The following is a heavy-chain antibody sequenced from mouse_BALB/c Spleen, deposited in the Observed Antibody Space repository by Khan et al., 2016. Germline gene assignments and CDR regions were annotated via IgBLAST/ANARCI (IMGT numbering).Heavy chain of an antibody. CDR1: GFDFSRYW. CDR2: INPDSSTI. Sequence: EVQLQESGGGLVQPGGSLKLSCAAAGFDFSRYWMSWVRQAPGKGLEWIGEINPDSSTINYTPSLKDKFIISRDNAKNTLYLQMSKVRSEDTALCYCARAGYYGYLAYWGQGTLVTVSA. D-gene: IGHD1-1*01. CDR3: ARAGYYGYLAY. V-gene: IGHV4-1*02. J-gene: IGHJ3*01.